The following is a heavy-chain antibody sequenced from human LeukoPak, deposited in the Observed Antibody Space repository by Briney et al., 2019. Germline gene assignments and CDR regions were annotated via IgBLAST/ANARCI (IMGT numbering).Heavy chain of an antibody. CDR3: ARHRKYANNWFDL. Sequence: ASVKVSCKASGYTFSDYYMHWVRQAPGQGPEWMGWINPNSAGTKYAQKFQGRVTMTWDTSISTAYMELSRLTSDDTAVYYCARHRKYANNWFDLWGQGTLVTVSA. CDR2: INPNSAGT. CDR1: GYTFSDYY. J-gene: IGHJ5*02. D-gene: IGHD2-2*01. V-gene: IGHV1-2*02.